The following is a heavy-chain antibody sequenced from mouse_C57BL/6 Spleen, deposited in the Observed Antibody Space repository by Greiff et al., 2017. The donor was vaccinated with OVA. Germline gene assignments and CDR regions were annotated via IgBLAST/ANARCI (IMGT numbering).Heavy chain of an antibody. D-gene: IGHD1-1*01. Sequence: DVKLVESGGGLVQPGGSLKLSCAASGFTFSDYGMAWVRQAPRQGPEWVAFISNLASSIYYAATVTGRFTISRENAKKTLYLEMSSLRSEDTAMYYCARHSTVVATRGYFDVWGTGTTVTVSS. V-gene: IGHV5-15*01. CDR3: ARHSTVVATRGYFDV. CDR1: GFTFSDYG. J-gene: IGHJ1*03. CDR2: ISNLASSI.